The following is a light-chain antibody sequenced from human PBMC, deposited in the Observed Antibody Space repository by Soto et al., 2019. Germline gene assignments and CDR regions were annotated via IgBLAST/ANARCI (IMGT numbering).Light chain of an antibody. CDR3: QQYYKWPLT. CDR1: QSVGIN. V-gene: IGKV3-15*01. CDR2: DAS. J-gene: IGKJ4*01. Sequence: EIVLPQSPGTLSLSPGERATLSCRASQSVGINLAWYQQKPGQAPRLLIYDASSRATGAPARFSGSGSGTDFTLTISSLQSEDFAVYYCQQYYKWPLTFGGGTKVDIK.